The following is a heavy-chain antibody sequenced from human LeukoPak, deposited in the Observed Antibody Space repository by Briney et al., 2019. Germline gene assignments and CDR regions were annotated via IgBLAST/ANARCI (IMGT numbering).Heavy chain of an antibody. V-gene: IGHV3-23*01. CDR2: ISGSGGST. D-gene: IGHD2-2*01. CDR3: AKDTPGIVVVPAAISEYFQH. CDR1: GFTFDDYA. J-gene: IGHJ1*01. Sequence: GGSLRLSCAASGFTFDDYAMHWVRQAPGKGLEWVSAISGSGGSTYYADSVKGRFTISRDNSKNTLYLQMNSLRAEDTAVYYCAKDTPGIVVVPAAISEYFQHWGQGTLVTVSS.